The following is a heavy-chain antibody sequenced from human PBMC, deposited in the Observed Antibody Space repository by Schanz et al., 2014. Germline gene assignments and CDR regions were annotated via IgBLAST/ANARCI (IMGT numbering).Heavy chain of an antibody. D-gene: IGHD2-15*01. CDR1: GFTFSSYG. J-gene: IGHJ6*04. CDR3: AKGMGYCSGGTCYDYYYYGLDV. Sequence: QVQLVESGGGVVQPGRSLRLSCAASGFTFSSYGMHWVRQAPGKGLEWVAAMSYDGSIKYYGDSVKGRFTISRDNSKNTLYLQMNSLSADDTAVFYCAKGMGYCSGGTCYDYYYYGLDVWDKGTTVTVSS. V-gene: IGHV3-33*06. CDR2: MSYDGSIK.